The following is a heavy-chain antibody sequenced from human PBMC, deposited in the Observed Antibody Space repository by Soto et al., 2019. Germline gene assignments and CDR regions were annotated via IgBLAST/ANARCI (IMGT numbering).Heavy chain of an antibody. CDR2: IIPMFGTT. CDR3: ARASGSSWYNWFDP. Sequence: SVKVSCKASGGNFSRNGISWVRQAPGQGLEYMGGIIPMFGTTNYPHKFRGRVTFTADESTSTAYMELTGLRSEDTAVYFCARASGSSWYNWFDPWGQGTLVTVSS. J-gene: IGHJ5*02. V-gene: IGHV1-69*13. CDR1: GGNFSRNG. D-gene: IGHD6-13*01.